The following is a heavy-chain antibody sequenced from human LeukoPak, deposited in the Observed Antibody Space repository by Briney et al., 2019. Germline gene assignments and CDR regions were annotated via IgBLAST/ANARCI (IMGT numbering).Heavy chain of an antibody. Sequence: ASMKVSCKASGYTFTSYAMHWVGQAPGQRLEWMGWINAGNGNTKYSQKFQGRVTITRDTSASTAYMELSSLRSEDTAVYYCARAPQWDRGLFDYWGQGTLVTVSS. J-gene: IGHJ4*02. CDR2: INAGNGNT. CDR3: ARAPQWDRGLFDY. CDR1: GYTFTSYA. D-gene: IGHD1-26*01. V-gene: IGHV1-3*01.